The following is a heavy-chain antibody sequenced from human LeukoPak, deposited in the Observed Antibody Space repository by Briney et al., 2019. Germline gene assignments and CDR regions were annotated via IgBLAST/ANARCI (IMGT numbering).Heavy chain of an antibody. CDR1: GFTFSSYE. J-gene: IGHJ4*02. D-gene: IGHD5-12*01. V-gene: IGHV3-48*03. CDR2: ISSGGSTI. Sequence: GGSLRLSCAASGFTFSSYEMNWVRQAPGKGLEWVSYISSGGSTIYYADSVKGRFTISRDNAKNSLYLQMNSLRAEDTAVYYCARASAVATSPFDYWGQGTLVTVSS. CDR3: ARASAVATSPFDY.